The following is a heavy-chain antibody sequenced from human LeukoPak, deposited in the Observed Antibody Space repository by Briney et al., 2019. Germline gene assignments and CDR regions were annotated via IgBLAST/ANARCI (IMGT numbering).Heavy chain of an antibody. CDR3: ARFPRY. CDR1: GFTFDSYA. Sequence: GGSLRLSCAASGFTFDSYAMSWVRQAPGKGLEWVSVIYSGGSTYYADSVKGRFTISRDNSKNTLYLQMNSLRVEDTAVYYCARFPRYWGQGTLVTVSS. CDR2: IYSGGST. V-gene: IGHV3-53*01. J-gene: IGHJ4*02.